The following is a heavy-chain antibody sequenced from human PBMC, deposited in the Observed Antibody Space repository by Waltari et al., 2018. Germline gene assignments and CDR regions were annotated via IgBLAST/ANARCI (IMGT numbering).Heavy chain of an antibody. D-gene: IGHD6-13*01. CDR3: ARIRVYSSSRKSFDY. V-gene: IGHV5-51*01. CDR2: IYPGDSDT. Sequence: EVQLVQSGAEVKKPGESLKISCKGSGYSFTSYWIGWVRQMPGKGLEWMGIIYPGDSDTRYSPSFQGQVTISADKSISTAYLQWSSLKASDTAMYYCARIRVYSSSRKSFDYWGQGTLVIVSS. J-gene: IGHJ4*02. CDR1: GYSFTSYW.